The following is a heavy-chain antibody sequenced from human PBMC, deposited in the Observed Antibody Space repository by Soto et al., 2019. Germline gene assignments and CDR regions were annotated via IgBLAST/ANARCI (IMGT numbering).Heavy chain of an antibody. CDR1: GYTFTSYG. CDR2: ISAYNGNT. V-gene: IGHV1-18*01. J-gene: IGHJ3*02. Sequence: QVQLVQSGAEVKKPGASVKVSCKASGYTFTSYGISWVRQAPGQGLEWMGWISAYNGNTNYAQKLQGRVTMTTDTSTSTTYMELRSLRSDDTAVYYCARRICSGGSCYSAFDIWGQGTMVTVSS. D-gene: IGHD2-15*01. CDR3: ARRICSGGSCYSAFDI.